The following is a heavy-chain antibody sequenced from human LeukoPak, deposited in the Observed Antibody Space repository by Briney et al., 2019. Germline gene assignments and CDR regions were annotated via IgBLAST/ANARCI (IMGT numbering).Heavy chain of an antibody. CDR2: ISSSSSYI. CDR3: ASGHYGSGSYYANDAFDI. J-gene: IGHJ3*02. CDR1: GFTFSSYS. D-gene: IGHD3-10*01. V-gene: IGHV3-21*01. Sequence: PGGSLSLSCAASGFTFSSYSMNWVRQAPGKGLEWVSSISSSSSYIYYADSVKGRFTISRDNAKNSLYLQMNSLRAEDTAVYYCASGHYGSGSYYANDAFDIWGQGTMVTVSS.